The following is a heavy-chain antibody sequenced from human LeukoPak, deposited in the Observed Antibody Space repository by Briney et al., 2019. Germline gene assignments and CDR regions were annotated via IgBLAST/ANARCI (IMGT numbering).Heavy chain of an antibody. CDR2: ISYDGSNK. V-gene: IGHV3-30*18. J-gene: IGHJ4*02. CDR3: VKDRSGTYYFDY. Sequence: GGSLRLSCAASGFTFSSYGMHWVRQAPGKGLEWVAVISYDGSNKYYADSVKGRFTISRDNSKNTLYLQMNSLRAEDTALYYCVKDRSGTYYFDYWGQGTLVTVSS. CDR1: GFTFSSYG. D-gene: IGHD1-26*01.